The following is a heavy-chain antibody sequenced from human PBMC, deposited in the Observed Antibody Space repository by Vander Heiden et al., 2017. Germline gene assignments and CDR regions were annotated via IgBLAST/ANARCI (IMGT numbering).Heavy chain of an antibody. CDR3: AKGDIVVVVAATPDY. Sequence: QVQLVESGGGVVQPGRSLRLSCAASGFTFSSYCMHWVRQAPGKGLEWVAVISYDGSNKYYADSVKGRFTIARDNSKNTLYLQMNSLRAEDTAVYYCAKGDIVVVVAATPDYWGQGTLVTVSS. J-gene: IGHJ4*02. CDR2: ISYDGSNK. CDR1: GFTFSSYC. D-gene: IGHD2-15*01. V-gene: IGHV3-30*18.